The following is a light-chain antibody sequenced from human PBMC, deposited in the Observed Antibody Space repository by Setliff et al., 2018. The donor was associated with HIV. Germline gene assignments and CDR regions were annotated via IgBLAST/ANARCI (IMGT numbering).Light chain of an antibody. Sequence: LAQPASVSGSPGQSVTISCTGTSSDVGRYDYVSWYQQHPGKAPKLMIYDVTNRPSGVSNRFSGSKSGNTASLTISGLQAGDEADYYCSSYTTSSTKNVFGTGTKVTVL. V-gene: IGLV2-14*03. CDR2: DVT. J-gene: IGLJ1*01. CDR1: SSDVGRYDY. CDR3: SSYTTSSTKNV.